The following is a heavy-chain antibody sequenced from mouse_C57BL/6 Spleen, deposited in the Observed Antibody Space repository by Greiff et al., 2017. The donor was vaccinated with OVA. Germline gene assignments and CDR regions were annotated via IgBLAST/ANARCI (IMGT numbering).Heavy chain of an antibody. J-gene: IGHJ2*01. V-gene: IGHV5-6*02. CDR2: ISSGGSYT. D-gene: IGHD1-1*01. Sequence: EVKLMESGGDLVKPGGSLKLSCAASGFTFSSYGMSWVRQTPDKRLEWVATISSGGSYTYYPDSVKGRFTISRDNAKNTLYLQMSSLKSEDTAMDCCARRATVVATFDYWGQGTTLTVSS. CDR3: ARRATVVATFDY. CDR1: GFTFSSYG.